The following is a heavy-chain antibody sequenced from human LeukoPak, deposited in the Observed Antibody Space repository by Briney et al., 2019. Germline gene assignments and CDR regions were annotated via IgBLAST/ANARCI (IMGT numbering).Heavy chain of an antibody. D-gene: IGHD3-22*01. J-gene: IGHJ6*02. CDR3: ARAGYYDSSGYGMDV. CDR1: GGSISSGGYY. CDR2: IYYSGST. V-gene: IGHV4-31*03. Sequence: SQTLSLTCTVSGGSISSGGYYWSWIRQHPGKGLEWIGYIYYSGSTYYNPSLKSRVTISVDTSKNQFSLKLSSVTAADTAAYYCARAGYYDSSGYGMDVWGQGTTVTVSS.